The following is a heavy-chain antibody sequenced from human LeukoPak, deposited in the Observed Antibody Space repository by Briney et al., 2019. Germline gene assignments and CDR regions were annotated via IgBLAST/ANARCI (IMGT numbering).Heavy chain of an antibody. CDR2: ISSSSSYI. CDR3: AREYNSRATFDY. V-gene: IGHV3-21*01. CDR1: GFTFSSYS. D-gene: IGHD1-20*01. J-gene: IGHJ4*02. Sequence: PGGSLRLSCAASGFTFSSYSMNWVRQAPGKGLEWVSSISSSSSYIYYADSVKGRSTISRDNAKNSLYLQMNSLRAEDTAIYYCAREYNSRATFDYWGQGTLVTVSS.